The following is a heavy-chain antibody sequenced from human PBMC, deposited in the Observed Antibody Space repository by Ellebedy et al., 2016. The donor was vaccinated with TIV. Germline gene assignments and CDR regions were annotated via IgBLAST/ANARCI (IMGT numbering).Heavy chain of an antibody. CDR3: AKTISARRTYYFDY. D-gene: IGHD6-6*01. CDR1: GFTFSSQA. J-gene: IGHJ4*02. Sequence: GESLKISXAASGFTFSSQAMSWVRQTPGKGLEWVSHMSGSRESANYADSVKGRFTISRDDSKNTLYLQMSSLRAEDTAIYYCAKTISARRTYYFDYWGQGTLVTVSS. CDR2: MSGSRESA. V-gene: IGHV3-23*01.